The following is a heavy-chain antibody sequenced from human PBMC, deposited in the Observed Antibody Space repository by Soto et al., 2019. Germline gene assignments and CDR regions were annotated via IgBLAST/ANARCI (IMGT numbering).Heavy chain of an antibody. CDR2: IYSGGST. CDR1: GVTVISNY. J-gene: IGHJ6*02. D-gene: IGHD6-19*01. CDR3: AREFYGSIPGIAVAGYYYGMDV. Sequence: PGGSLRLSCAASGVTVISNYMSWVRQATGKGLEWVSVIYSGGSTYYADSVKGRFTISRDNSKNTLYLQMNSLRAEDTAVYYCAREFYGSIPGIAVAGYYYGMDVWGQGTTVTVSS. V-gene: IGHV3-53*01.